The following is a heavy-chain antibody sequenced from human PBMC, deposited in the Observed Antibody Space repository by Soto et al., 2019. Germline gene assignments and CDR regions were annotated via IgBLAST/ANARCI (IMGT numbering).Heavy chain of an antibody. Sequence: GWSLRLSCAAAGFTFSSYAMSWVRQAPGKGLEWVSAISGSGGSTYYADSVKGRFTISRDNSKNTLYLQMNSLRAEDTAVYYCAKGSGGPYYFDYWGQGTLVTVSS. J-gene: IGHJ4*02. D-gene: IGHD3-16*01. CDR3: AKGSGGPYYFDY. V-gene: IGHV3-23*01. CDR1: GFTFSSYA. CDR2: ISGSGGST.